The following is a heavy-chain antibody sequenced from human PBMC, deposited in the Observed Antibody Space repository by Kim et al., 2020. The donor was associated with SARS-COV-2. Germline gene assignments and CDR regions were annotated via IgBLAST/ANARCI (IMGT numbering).Heavy chain of an antibody. D-gene: IGHD2-15*01. CDR3: AKPRGGSLVWFDY. V-gene: IGHV3-30*02. Sequence: YADSVKGRFTISRDNSKNTLYLQMNSLRAEDTAVYYCAKPRGGSLVWFDYWGQGTLVTVSS. J-gene: IGHJ4*02.